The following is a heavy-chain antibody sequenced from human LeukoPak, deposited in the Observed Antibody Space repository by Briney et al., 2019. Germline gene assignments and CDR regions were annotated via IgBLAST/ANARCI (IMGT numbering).Heavy chain of an antibody. CDR3: ARGIGYCSSTSCWSYYYGMDV. D-gene: IGHD2-2*01. Sequence: PGGSLRLSCAASGFTVSSNYMSWVRQAPGKGLEWVSFIHSGVSTYYADSVKGRFTISRDNSKNTLYLQMGSLRAEDMAVYYCARGIGYCSSTSCWSYYYGMDVWGQGTTVTVSS. J-gene: IGHJ6*02. V-gene: IGHV3-53*05. CDR2: IHSGVST. CDR1: GFTVSSNY.